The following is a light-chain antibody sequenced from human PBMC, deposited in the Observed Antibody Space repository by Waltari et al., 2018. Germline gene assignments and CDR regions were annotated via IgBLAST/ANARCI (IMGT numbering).Light chain of an antibody. Sequence: EIVLTQSPGTLSLSPGERVTLSCRASQSVNGRLVWYQQKPGQAPRLLIYAPSSRATGIPGRFSGSGSGTDFSLTISRLEAEDFAVYYCQQDGSLPATFGQGTKVEVK. J-gene: IGKJ1*01. CDR1: QSVNGR. CDR3: QQDGSLPAT. V-gene: IGKV3-20*01. CDR2: APS.